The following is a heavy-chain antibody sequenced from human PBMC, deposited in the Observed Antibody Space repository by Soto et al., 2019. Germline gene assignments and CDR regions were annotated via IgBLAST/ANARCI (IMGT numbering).Heavy chain of an antibody. CDR1: GFTFDDYA. J-gene: IGHJ4*02. Sequence: EVQLVESGGGLGQPGRSLRLSCAASGFTFDDYAMHWVRQAPGKGLEWVSGISCNSGSIGYADSVKGRFTISRDNAKNSLYLQMNSLRAEDTALYYCAKDVDTAMVGLFDYWGQGTLVTVSS. CDR3: AKDVDTAMVGLFDY. CDR2: ISCNSGSI. V-gene: IGHV3-9*01. D-gene: IGHD5-18*01.